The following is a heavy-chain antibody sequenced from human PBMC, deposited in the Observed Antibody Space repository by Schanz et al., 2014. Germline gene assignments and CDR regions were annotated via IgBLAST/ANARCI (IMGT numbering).Heavy chain of an antibody. V-gene: IGHV3-11*04. Sequence: QVQLVESGGGVVQPGRSLRLSCAASGFTFGDYAMSWVRQAPGKGLEWVSLISGSGRNTYYADSVKGRFTISRDNAKNSLFLQMNSLTAEDTAVYYCVREDMVRGIRAFDIWGQGTMVTVSS. D-gene: IGHD3-10*01. J-gene: IGHJ3*02. CDR1: GFTFGDYA. CDR2: ISGSGRNT. CDR3: VREDMVRGIRAFDI.